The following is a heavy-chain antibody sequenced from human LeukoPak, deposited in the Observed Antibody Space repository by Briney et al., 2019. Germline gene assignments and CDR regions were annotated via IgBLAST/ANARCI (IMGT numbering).Heavy chain of an antibody. V-gene: IGHV4-61*02. CDR3: ASTNPGYSSGWHRNYYCYYTEV. CDR2: IYTSGST. Sequence: SQTLSLTCTVSGGSISSGSYYWSWIREPAGKGLEWIGRIYTSGSTNYNPSLKSLVTISVDTSKNQFSLKLSSVTAADTAVYYCASTNPGYSSGWHRNYYCYYTEVWGKGTTVTVSS. CDR1: GGSISSGSYY. D-gene: IGHD6-19*01. J-gene: IGHJ6*03.